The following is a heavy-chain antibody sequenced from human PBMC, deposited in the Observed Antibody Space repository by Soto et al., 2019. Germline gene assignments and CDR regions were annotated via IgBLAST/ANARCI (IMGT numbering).Heavy chain of an antibody. Sequence: HPGGSLRLSCAASGFTFSSYAMSWVRQAPGKGLEWVSAISGSGGSTYYADSVKGRFTISRDNSKNTLYLQMNSLRAEDTAVYYCAKKTSRIAYYYYGMDVWGQGTTVTVSS. CDR2: ISGSGGST. D-gene: IGHD3-22*01. CDR1: GFTFSSYA. V-gene: IGHV3-23*01. J-gene: IGHJ6*02. CDR3: AKKTSRIAYYYYGMDV.